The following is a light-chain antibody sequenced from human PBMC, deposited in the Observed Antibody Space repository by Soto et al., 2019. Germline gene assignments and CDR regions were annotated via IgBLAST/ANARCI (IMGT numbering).Light chain of an antibody. CDR3: SSYETTSGRV. Sequence: QSVLTQPASVSGSPGQSITISCTGTRGNVGAFNFVSWYQQYAGKSPKLIIYEVSNRPSGVSNRFSGSKSGNTASLTISGLEAEDEADYYCSSYETTSGRVFGTGTKVTVL. CDR1: RGNVGAFNF. J-gene: IGLJ1*01. V-gene: IGLV2-14*01. CDR2: EVS.